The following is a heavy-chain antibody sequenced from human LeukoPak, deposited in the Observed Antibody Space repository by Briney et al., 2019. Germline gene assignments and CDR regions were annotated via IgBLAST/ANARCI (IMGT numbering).Heavy chain of an antibody. J-gene: IGHJ4*02. D-gene: IGHD3-10*01. V-gene: IGHV4-39*07. CDR2: FHYSGST. Sequence: SETLSLTCTVSGGSISSSYYYWGWIRQPPGKGLEWIGNFHYSGSTYYNPSLKSRVTISVDTSKNQFSLKLSSVTAADTAVYYCARKYGSGSLGYFDYWGQGTLVTVSS. CDR3: ARKYGSGSLGYFDY. CDR1: GGSISSSYYY.